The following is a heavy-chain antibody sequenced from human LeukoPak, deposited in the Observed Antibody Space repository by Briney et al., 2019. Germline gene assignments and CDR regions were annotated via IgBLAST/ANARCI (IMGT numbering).Heavy chain of an antibody. Sequence: GASVKVSCKASGYTVTSYGISWVRQAPGQGLEWMGWISTYNGNTNYAQKLQGRVTMTTDTSTSTAYMELRSLRSDDTAVYYCARDDRPSYYDSTGVAPSYGMDVWGQGTTVTVSS. J-gene: IGHJ6*01. CDR1: GYTVTSYG. V-gene: IGHV1-18*01. D-gene: IGHD3-22*01. CDR2: ISTYNGNT. CDR3: ARDDRPSYYDSTGVAPSYGMDV.